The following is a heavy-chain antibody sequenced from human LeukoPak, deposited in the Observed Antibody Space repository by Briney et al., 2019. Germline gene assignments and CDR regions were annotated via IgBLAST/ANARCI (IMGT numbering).Heavy chain of an antibody. D-gene: IGHD5-24*01. CDR3: AREGGRDGYNRYAFDI. V-gene: IGHV3-48*01. CDR1: GFTFSSYS. Sequence: GGSLRLSCAASGFTFSSYSMNWVRQAPGKGLEWVSYISSSSSTIYYADSAKGRFTISRDNAKNSLYLQMNSLRAEDTAVYYCAREGGRDGYNRYAFDIWGQGTMVTVSS. J-gene: IGHJ3*02. CDR2: ISSSSSTI.